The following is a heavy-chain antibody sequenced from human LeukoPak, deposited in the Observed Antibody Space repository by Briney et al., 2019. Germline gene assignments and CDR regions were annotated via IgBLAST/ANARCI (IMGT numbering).Heavy chain of an antibody. J-gene: IGHJ4*02. V-gene: IGHV3-23*01. Sequence: GGSLRLSCAASGFTFSRHAMTWVRQAPGKGPEWVSTIGISDTATFYADSVKGRFTISRDNSKNTLYLQVNSLRTEDTAVYYCTRDGLIVAAGHTPNFDYWGQGTLVTVSS. CDR1: GFTFSRHA. D-gene: IGHD6-13*01. CDR3: TRDGLIVAAGHTPNFDY. CDR2: IGISDTAT.